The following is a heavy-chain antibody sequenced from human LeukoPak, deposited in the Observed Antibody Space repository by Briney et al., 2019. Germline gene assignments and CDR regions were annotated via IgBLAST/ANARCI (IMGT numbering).Heavy chain of an antibody. CDR2: IYTSGST. D-gene: IGHD1-20*01. V-gene: IGHV4-61*02. Sequence: SETLSLTCTVSGGSISSGSYYWSWIRQPAGKGLEWIGRIYTSGSTNYNPSLKSRVTISVDTSKNQFSLKLSSVTAADTAVYYCARVYHWQTMEVGVRRGAFDIWGQGTMVTVSS. CDR1: GGSISSGSYY. J-gene: IGHJ3*02. CDR3: ARVYHWQTMEVGVRRGAFDI.